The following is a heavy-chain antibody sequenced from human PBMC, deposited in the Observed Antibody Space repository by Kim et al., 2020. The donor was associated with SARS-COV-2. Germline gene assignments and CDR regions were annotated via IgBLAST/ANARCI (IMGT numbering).Heavy chain of an antibody. V-gene: IGHV4-39*01. D-gene: IGHD6-6*01. CDR2: IYYSGST. J-gene: IGHJ4*02. CDR3: ARTIAAPDY. CDR1: GGSISSSSYY. Sequence: SETLSLTCTVSGGSISSSSYYWGWIRQPPGKGLEWIGSIYYSGSTYYNPSLKSRVTISVDTSKNQFSLKLSSVTAADTAVYYCARTIAAPDYWGQGTLVTVSS.